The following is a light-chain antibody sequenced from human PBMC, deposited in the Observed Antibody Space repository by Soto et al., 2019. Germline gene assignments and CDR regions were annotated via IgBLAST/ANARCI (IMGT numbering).Light chain of an antibody. CDR1: QSVTTSY. Sequence: EIVLTQSPGTLSLSPGERATLSCITSQSVTTSYLAWYQQKPGQAPRLLIYGTSNRATGIPDRFSGSGSATDFTLTISRLEPEDFAVYYCHQYGDSPQTFGQGTKVDIK. V-gene: IGKV3-20*01. CDR2: GTS. CDR3: HQYGDSPQT. J-gene: IGKJ1*01.